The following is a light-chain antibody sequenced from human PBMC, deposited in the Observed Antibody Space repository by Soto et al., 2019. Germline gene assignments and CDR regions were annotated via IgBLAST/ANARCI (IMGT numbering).Light chain of an antibody. Sequence: EIVMTQSPATLSVSPGERATLSCRASQSVSSNLAWYQQKPGQAPRLLIYGASTRATGIPARFSGSGSGTEFTFTISSLQSEDFAVYYCQHYGNSPYTFGQGTKLEI. V-gene: IGKV3-15*01. J-gene: IGKJ2*01. CDR2: GAS. CDR3: QHYGNSPYT. CDR1: QSVSSN.